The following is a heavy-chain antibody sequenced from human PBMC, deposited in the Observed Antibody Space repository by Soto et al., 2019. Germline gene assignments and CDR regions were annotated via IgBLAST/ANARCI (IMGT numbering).Heavy chain of an antibody. Sequence: GGSLRLSCAASGFTFSSYSMNWVRQAPGKGLEWVGLIRRRALGGTTEYAASVRGRFTISRDDSKSIAYLQMNSLKTEDTAVYYCTRAHCSSTSCYKVYGMDVWGQGTTVTVSS. D-gene: IGHD2-2*02. V-gene: IGHV3-49*04. CDR1: GFTFSSYS. CDR3: TRAHCSSTSCYKVYGMDV. CDR2: IRRRALGGTT. J-gene: IGHJ6*02.